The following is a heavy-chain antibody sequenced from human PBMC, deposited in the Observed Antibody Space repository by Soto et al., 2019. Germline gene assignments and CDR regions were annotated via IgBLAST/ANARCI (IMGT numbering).Heavy chain of an antibody. CDR3: VRGASDGYKSTPPPIFAP. Sequence: GGSLRLSCAASQFIFDKYDMHWVRQATGKGLEWVSGIGTLGDKYHSDSVRGRFTIIRENAKNSVHLQMNALTGGETGLSYCVRGASDGYKSTPPPIFAPSGQGTLVTVSS. CDR1: QFIFDKYD. V-gene: IGHV3-13*01. CDR2: IGTLGDK. D-gene: IGHD2-21*01. J-gene: IGHJ5*02.